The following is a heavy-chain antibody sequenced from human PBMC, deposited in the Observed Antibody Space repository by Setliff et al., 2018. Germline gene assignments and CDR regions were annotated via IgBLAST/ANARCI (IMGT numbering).Heavy chain of an antibody. V-gene: IGHV5-51*01. Sequence: GESLKISCKESRDSFTNYWIIWVRQVPGKGLEWMGMIFPADADTRYNPSFQGQVTISADKSITTAYLQWSRLKVSDSGIYYCARGRRDGYKAGFDPWGQGTLVTVSS. D-gene: IGHD5-12*01. CDR1: RDSFTNYW. CDR2: IFPADADT. J-gene: IGHJ5*02. CDR3: ARGRRDGYKAGFDP.